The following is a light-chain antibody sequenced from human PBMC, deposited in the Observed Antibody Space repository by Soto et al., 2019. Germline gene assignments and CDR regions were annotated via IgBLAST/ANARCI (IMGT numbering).Light chain of an antibody. Sequence: DIQMTQSPSTLSASVGDRVTITCRASQSISSWLAWYQQKPGKAPKLLIYKASSLESGVPSRVSGSGSGTEFNLTISSLQPDDFATYYCQQYNNYPWTFGQGTKVEIK. CDR3: QQYNNYPWT. V-gene: IGKV1-5*03. CDR2: KAS. CDR1: QSISSW. J-gene: IGKJ1*01.